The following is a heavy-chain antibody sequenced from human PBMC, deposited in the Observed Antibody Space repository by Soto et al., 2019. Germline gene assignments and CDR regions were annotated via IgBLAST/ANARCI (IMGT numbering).Heavy chain of an antibody. D-gene: IGHD5-18*01. CDR2: ITGSGGST. V-gene: IGHV3-23*01. CDR1: GFTFSSYS. Sequence: GGSLRLSCAASGFTFSSYSMSWVRQAPGKGLEWVSAITGSGGSTYYADSVKGRFTISRDNSKNTLYLQMNSLRAEDTAVYYCAKEGDLIGYNYGSCFDYWGQGTLVTVSS. J-gene: IGHJ4*02. CDR3: AKEGDLIGYNYGSCFDY.